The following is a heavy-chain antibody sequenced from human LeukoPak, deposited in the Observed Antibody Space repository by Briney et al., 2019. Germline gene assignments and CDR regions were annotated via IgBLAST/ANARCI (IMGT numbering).Heavy chain of an antibody. V-gene: IGHV3-48*03. CDR3: ARRGSSSRYYFDY. CDR2: ISSTGNTI. D-gene: IGHD6-13*01. J-gene: IGHJ4*02. Sequence: GGSLRLSCAASGFTFSSYEMNWVRQAPAKGLEWVSYISSTGNTIYYADSVKGRFTISRDDATNSVSLQMNSLRADETAVYYCARRGSSSRYYFDYWGQGTPVTVSS. CDR1: GFTFSSYE.